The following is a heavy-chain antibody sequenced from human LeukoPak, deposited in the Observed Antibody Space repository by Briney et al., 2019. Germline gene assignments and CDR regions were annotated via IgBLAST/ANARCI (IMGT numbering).Heavy chain of an antibody. J-gene: IGHJ4*02. V-gene: IGHV1-18*01. CDR1: GYTFTSYG. D-gene: IGHD6-19*01. CDR3: ARAYGLGAVAGKAYDY. CDR2: ISAYNGNT. Sequence: ASVKVSCKASGYTFTSYGISWVRQAPGQGLEWMGWISAYNGNTNYAQKLQGRVTMTTDTSTSTAYMELRSLRSDDTAVYYCARAYGLGAVAGKAYDYWGQGTLVTVSS.